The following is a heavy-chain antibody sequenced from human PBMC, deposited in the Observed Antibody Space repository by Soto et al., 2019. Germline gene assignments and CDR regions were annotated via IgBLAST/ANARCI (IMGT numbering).Heavy chain of an antibody. CDR3: AKDLGAGYGMDV. V-gene: IGHV3-30*18. Sequence: GGSLRLSCAASGFTFSSYGMHWVRQAPGKGLEWVAVISYDGSNKYYADSVKGRFTISRDNSKNTLYLQMNSLRAEDTAVYYCAKDLGAGYGMDVWGQGTTVTVSS. J-gene: IGHJ6*02. CDR2: ISYDGSNK. CDR1: GFTFSSYG. D-gene: IGHD1-26*01.